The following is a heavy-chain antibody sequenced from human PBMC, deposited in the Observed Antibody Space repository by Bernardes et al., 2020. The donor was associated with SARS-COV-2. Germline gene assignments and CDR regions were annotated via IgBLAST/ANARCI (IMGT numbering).Heavy chain of an antibody. CDR1: GASITSTSYY. V-gene: IGHV4-39*02. CDR2: ISNSRNT. Sequence: TRSLTRTVSGASITSTSYYWSWVRQPPGKGLEYIGYISNSRNTYYNPSLKSRVTISVTSRNHFSLNLSSVTAADTSVYCCAGYYGSGSLFDYWGQGTRVTVSS. D-gene: IGHD3-10*01. CDR3: AGYYGSGSLFDY. J-gene: IGHJ4*02.